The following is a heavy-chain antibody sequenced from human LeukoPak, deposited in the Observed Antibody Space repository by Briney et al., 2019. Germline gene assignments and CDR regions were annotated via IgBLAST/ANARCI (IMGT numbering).Heavy chain of an antibody. CDR2: ISTYNGNT. V-gene: IGHV1-18*04. CDR3: ARWLGGDYSLDC. D-gene: IGHD4-17*01. Sequence: ASVKVSCKASGYSFTSFGISWVRQAPGQGLEWMGWISTYNGNTNYAQNLHDRVTMTTDTSTSTAYMELRSLRSDDTAVYYCARWLGGDYSLDCWGQGALVTVSS. CDR1: GYSFTSFG. J-gene: IGHJ4*02.